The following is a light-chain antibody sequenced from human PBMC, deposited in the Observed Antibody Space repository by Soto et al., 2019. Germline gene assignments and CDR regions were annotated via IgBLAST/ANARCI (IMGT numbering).Light chain of an antibody. Sequence: EFVLTQSPGTLSLSPGERATLSCRASQTVRNNYLAWYQQKPGQAPRLLIYDASSRSTGIPDRFSGGGSGTDFALAISRRAPEDFAVYYCQQFSSYPLTFGGGTKVEIK. V-gene: IGKV3-20*01. CDR1: QTVRNNY. CDR3: QQFSSYPLT. CDR2: DAS. J-gene: IGKJ4*01.